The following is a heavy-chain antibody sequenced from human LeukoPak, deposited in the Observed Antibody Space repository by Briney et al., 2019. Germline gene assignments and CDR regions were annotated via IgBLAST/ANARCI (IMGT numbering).Heavy chain of an antibody. CDR1: GFTVSSNY. Sequence: GGSLRLSCAASGFTVSSNYMSWVRQAPGKGLEWVAFIRYDGSNKYYADSVKGRFTISRDNSKNTLYLQMSSLRAEDTAVYYCAKTNYYYGSGSYDPHFDYWGQGTLVTVSS. D-gene: IGHD3-10*01. J-gene: IGHJ4*02. CDR2: IRYDGSNK. CDR3: AKTNYYYGSGSYDPHFDY. V-gene: IGHV3-30*02.